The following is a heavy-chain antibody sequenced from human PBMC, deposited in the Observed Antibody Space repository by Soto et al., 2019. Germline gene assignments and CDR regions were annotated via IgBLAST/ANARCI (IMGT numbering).Heavy chain of an antibody. CDR1: GGSISSSNW. V-gene: IGHV4-4*02. J-gene: IGHJ3*02. D-gene: IGHD4-17*01. CDR2: IYHSGST. CDR3: ERDNDDYGDYDDNAFDI. Sequence: QVQLQESGPGLVKPSGTLSLTCAVSGGSISSSNWWSWVRQPPGKGLEWMGEIYHSGSTNYNPSLKSRVTISVDKSKNQFSLELSSVTAADTAVYYCERDNDDYGDYDDNAFDIWCQGTMVTVSS.